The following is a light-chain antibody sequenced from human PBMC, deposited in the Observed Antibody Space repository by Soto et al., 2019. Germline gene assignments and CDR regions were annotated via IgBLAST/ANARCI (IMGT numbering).Light chain of an antibody. Sequence: QSVLTQPPSASGTPGQRVTISCSGSSSNIGSTTVSWYQQLPGTAPKLLIYTNNQRPSGVPDRFSGSKSDTSASLAISGLQSEDEADYYCAAWDDSLNGWVFGGGTTLTVL. CDR1: SSNIGSTT. CDR2: TNN. J-gene: IGLJ3*02. V-gene: IGLV1-44*01. CDR3: AAWDDSLNGWV.